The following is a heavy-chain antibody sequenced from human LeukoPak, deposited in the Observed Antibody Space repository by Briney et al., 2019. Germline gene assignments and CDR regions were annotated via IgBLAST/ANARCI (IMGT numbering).Heavy chain of an antibody. CDR1: GGSISSSSYY. CDR2: FYYSGST. Sequence: SETLSLTCTVSGGSISSSSYYWGWIRQPPGKGLEWIGSFYYSGSTYYNPSLKSRITISVDTPKNQFSLKLSSVTAADTAVYYCARPFYGDYYFDYWGQGTLVTVSS. J-gene: IGHJ4*02. CDR3: ARPFYGDYYFDY. D-gene: IGHD4-17*01. V-gene: IGHV4-39*01.